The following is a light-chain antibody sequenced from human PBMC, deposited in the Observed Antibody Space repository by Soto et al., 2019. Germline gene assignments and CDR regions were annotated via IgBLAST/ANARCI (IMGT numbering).Light chain of an antibody. CDR2: EVS. CDR1: SSDVGDYNY. CDR3: SSYTSSRTLAI. V-gene: IGLV2-14*01. Sequence: QSALTQPASVSGSPGQSITISCTGTSSDVGDYNYVSWYQQHPGKAPKLMIYEVSNRPSGVSNRFSGSKSGNTASLTISGLQAEDEADYYCSSYTSSRTLAIFGGGTKLTVL. J-gene: IGLJ2*01.